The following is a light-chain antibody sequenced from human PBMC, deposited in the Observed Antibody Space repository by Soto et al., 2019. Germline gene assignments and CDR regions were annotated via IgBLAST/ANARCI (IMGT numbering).Light chain of an antibody. CDR2: GAS. Sequence: EIVLTQSPGTLSLSPGERATLSCRASQSVSSRYLAWYQQKPGQAPRLLMYGASSRATGTPDRFSGSGSGTDFDLTISRLEPEDFAVYYCHHYGSSPPYTFGQGTKLEIK. CDR3: HHYGSSPPYT. CDR1: QSVSSRY. J-gene: IGKJ2*01. V-gene: IGKV3-20*01.